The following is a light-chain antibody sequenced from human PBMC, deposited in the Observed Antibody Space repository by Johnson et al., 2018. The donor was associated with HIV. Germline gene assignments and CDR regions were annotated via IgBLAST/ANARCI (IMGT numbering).Light chain of an antibody. V-gene: IGLV1-51*01. CDR3: GTWDSSLSSYV. J-gene: IGLJ1*01. CDR2: DSD. Sequence: QSVLTQSPSVSAAPGQKVTISCSGSSSNIGNNYVSWYQQLPGTAPKLLIYDSDKRPSGIPYRFSGSNSGTSATLGITGLQPVDEADYYCGTWDSSLSSYVFGTGTKVTVL. CDR1: SSNIGNNY.